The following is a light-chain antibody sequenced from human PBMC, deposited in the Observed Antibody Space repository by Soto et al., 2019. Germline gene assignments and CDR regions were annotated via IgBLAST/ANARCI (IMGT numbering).Light chain of an antibody. J-gene: IGLJ3*02. CDR2: EVN. CDR1: SSDVGSYNR. V-gene: IGLV2-23*02. CDR3: CSYAGSRMWV. Sequence: QSALTQPASVSGSLGQSITISCTGTSSDVGSYNRVSWYQQHTGKVHKVMIYEVNKRHSGVSNRFSGSKSGNTASLTISGRQAEDEADYYCCSYAGSRMWVLGGGTKVTVL.